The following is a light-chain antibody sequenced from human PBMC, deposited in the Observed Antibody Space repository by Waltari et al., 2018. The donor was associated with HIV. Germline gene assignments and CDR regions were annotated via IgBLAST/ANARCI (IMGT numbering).Light chain of an antibody. CDR3: SSYTNKYTWV. CDR1: TRDIGVYNY. J-gene: IGLJ3*02. CDR2: EVS. Sequence: QSALTQPASVSGSPGQSITISCTGTTRDIGVYNYVSWFQHHPAEAPKLIIFEVSNRPSGVSTRFSGSKSGNTASLTVSGLQPEDEADYYCSSYTNKYTWVFGGGTKLTVL. V-gene: IGLV2-14*01.